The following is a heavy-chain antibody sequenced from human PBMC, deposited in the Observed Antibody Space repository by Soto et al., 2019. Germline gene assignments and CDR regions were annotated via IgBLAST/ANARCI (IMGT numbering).Heavy chain of an antibody. CDR3: ARDNGDGSGSFDY. Sequence: GGSLRLSCAASGFTVSSNYMSWVRQAPGKGLEWVSVIYSGGSTYYADSVKGRFTISRDNSKNTLYLQMNSLRAEDTAVYYCARDNGDGSGSFDYWGQGTLVTVSS. CDR2: IYSGGST. CDR1: GFTVSSNY. J-gene: IGHJ4*02. D-gene: IGHD3-10*01. V-gene: IGHV3-53*01.